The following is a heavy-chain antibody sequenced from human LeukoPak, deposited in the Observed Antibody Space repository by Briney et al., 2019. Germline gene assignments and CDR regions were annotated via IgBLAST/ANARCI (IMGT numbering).Heavy chain of an antibody. Sequence: GGSLRLSCAASGFTVSSIYMSWVRQAPGKGLEWVSGIYSGGSTYYADSVKGRFTIPRHNSKNTLYLQMNSLRAEDTAVYYCARGGGAPYGGYYYYGMDVWGQGTTVTVSS. D-gene: IGHD4-23*01. J-gene: IGHJ6*02. CDR3: ARGGGAPYGGYYYYGMDV. CDR1: GFTVSSIY. V-gene: IGHV3-53*04. CDR2: IYSGGST.